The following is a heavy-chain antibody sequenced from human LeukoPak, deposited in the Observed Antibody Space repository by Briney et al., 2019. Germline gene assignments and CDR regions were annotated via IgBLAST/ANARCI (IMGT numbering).Heavy chain of an antibody. D-gene: IGHD6-13*01. J-gene: IGHJ5*02. CDR1: GYTFTGYY. V-gene: IGHV1-2*02. CDR3: ARCPPRAAAGTGEDNWFDP. Sequence: ASVKVSCKASGYTFTGYYMHWVRQAPGQGLEWMGWINPNSGGTNYAQKFQGRVTMTRDTSTSTAYMELRSLRSDDTAVYYCARCPPRAAAGTGEDNWFDPWGQGTLVTVSS. CDR2: INPNSGGT.